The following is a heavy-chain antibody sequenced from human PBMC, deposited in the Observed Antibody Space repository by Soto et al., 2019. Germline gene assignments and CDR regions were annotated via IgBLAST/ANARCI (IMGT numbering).Heavy chain of an antibody. CDR2: INPSGGST. CDR3: ARVAYCSGGSCRRGFDP. J-gene: IGHJ5*02. Sequence: ASVKVSCKASGYTFTNYGITWVRQAPGQGLEWMGIINPSGGSTSYAQKFQGRVTMTRDTSTSTVYMELSSLRSEDTAVYYCARVAYCSGGSCRRGFDPWGQGTLVTVSS. CDR1: GYTFTNYG. V-gene: IGHV1-46*03. D-gene: IGHD2-15*01.